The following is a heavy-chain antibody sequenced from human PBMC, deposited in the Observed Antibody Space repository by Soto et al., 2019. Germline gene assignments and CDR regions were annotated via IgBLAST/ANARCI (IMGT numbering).Heavy chain of an antibody. J-gene: IGHJ4*02. CDR2: IYHSGST. CDR3: ARLWGWSVEY. CDR1: GGSISSSNW. Sequence: SETLSLTCAVSGGSISSSNWWSWVRQPPGKGLEWIGEIYHSGSTNYNPSLKSRVTISVDTSKNQFSLKLSSVTAADTAVYYCARLWGWSVEYWGQGTLVTVSS. D-gene: IGHD3-16*01. V-gene: IGHV4-4*02.